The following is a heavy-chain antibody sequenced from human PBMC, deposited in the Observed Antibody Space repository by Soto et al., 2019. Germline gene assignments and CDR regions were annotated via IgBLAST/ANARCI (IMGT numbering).Heavy chain of an antibody. CDR3: AADPPVFLWFVTGPLDI. CDR1: GFSITSSA. Sequence: AVMVSCKACGFSITSSAVQWVRQARGQRLEWIGWIVVGNGNTNYAQKFQERVTITRDMSTSTAYMELSSLRSEDTAVYYCAADPPVFLWFVTGPLDIWG. CDR2: IVVGNGNT. D-gene: IGHD3-10*01. J-gene: IGHJ3*02. V-gene: IGHV1-58*01.